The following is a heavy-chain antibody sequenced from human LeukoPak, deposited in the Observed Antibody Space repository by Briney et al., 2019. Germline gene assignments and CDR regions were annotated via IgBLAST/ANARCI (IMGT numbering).Heavy chain of an antibody. CDR1: GGSISSYY. V-gene: IGHV4-59*01. Sequence: PSETLSLTCTVSGGSISSYYWSWIRQPPGKGLEWIGYMHYSGSTNYNPSLKSRVTISVDTSKNQFSLRLSSVTAADTAVYYCARARYSSGWYDHWGQGTLVTVSS. CDR2: MHYSGST. J-gene: IGHJ5*02. D-gene: IGHD6-19*01. CDR3: ARARYSSGWYDH.